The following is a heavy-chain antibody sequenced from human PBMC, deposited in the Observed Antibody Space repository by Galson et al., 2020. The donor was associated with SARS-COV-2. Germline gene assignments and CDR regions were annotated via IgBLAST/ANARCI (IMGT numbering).Heavy chain of an antibody. D-gene: IGHD3-9*01. CDR2: IYRSGST. CDR3: AIFTGAFDY. CDR1: GRSISSGNYY. J-gene: IGHJ4*02. V-gene: IGHV4-61*09. Sequence: SETLSLTCTVSGRSISSGNYYWNWIRQPAGKGLEWIGHIYRSGSTNYNPSLKSRVTISVDTSKNQFSLRLTSVTAADTAVYYCAIFTGAFDYWGQGTLVPVSS.